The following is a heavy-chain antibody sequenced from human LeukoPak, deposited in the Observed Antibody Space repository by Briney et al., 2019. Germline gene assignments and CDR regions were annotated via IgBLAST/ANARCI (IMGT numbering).Heavy chain of an antibody. Sequence: VASVKVSCKASGYTFTSYDINWVRQATGQGLEWMGWMNPNSGNTGYAQKFQGRVTMTRNTSISTAYMELSSLRSEDTAVYYCARGGWYYYGSGSPHFDYWGQGTLVTVSS. J-gene: IGHJ4*02. CDR3: ARGGWYYYGSGSPHFDY. D-gene: IGHD3-10*01. CDR1: GYTFTSYD. V-gene: IGHV1-8*01. CDR2: MNPNSGNT.